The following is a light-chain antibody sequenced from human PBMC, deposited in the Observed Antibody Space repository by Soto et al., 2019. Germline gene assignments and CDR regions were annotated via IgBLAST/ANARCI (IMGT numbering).Light chain of an antibody. J-gene: IGKJ4*01. V-gene: IGKV1-9*01. CDR1: QGIRSY. CDR3: QQLNSYPLP. CDR2: AAT. Sequence: IQLTQSPPSLSASIGDRVTITCRASQGIRSYVAWYQQRPGKGPKLLIYAATTLQSGVPSRFSGSGSGTDFTLTISSLQPEDFATYYCQQLNSYPLPFGGGTKVEIK.